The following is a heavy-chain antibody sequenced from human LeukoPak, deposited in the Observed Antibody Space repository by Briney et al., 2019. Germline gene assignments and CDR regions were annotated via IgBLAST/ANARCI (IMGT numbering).Heavy chain of an antibody. V-gene: IGHV3-23*01. CDR3: ASMGATWQFTS. J-gene: IGHJ5*02. CDR1: GFTFDDYA. CDR2: SGSGGNT. D-gene: IGHD1-26*01. Sequence: GGSLRLSCAASGFTFDDYAMSWVRQAPGKGLEWVSASGSGGNTYYADSVKGRFTISRDNSKNTLYLQMNSLRAEDTAVYYCASMGATWQFTSWGQGTLVTVSS.